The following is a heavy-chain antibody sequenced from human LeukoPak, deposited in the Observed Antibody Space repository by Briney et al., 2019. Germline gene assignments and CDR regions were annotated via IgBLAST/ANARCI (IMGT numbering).Heavy chain of an antibody. J-gene: IGHJ6*03. CDR1: GFTASGSY. D-gene: IGHD1-14*01. V-gene: IGHV3-23*01. Sequence: PGGSLRLSRAASGFTASGSYMSWVRQPPGKGLEWVSLISGSAAGTYYADSVKGRFTISRDNSKNTLYLQMNSLRAEDTAVYYCAKGKGSGHYYYYSMDVWGKGTTVTVSS. CDR2: ISGSAAGT. CDR3: AKGKGSGHYYYYSMDV.